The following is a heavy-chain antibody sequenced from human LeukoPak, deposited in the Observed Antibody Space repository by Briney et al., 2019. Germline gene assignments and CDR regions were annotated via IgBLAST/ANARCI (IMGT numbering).Heavy chain of an antibody. CDR1: GGSISSGNYY. V-gene: IGHV4-61*02. Sequence: SETLSLTRTVSGGSISSGNYYWSWIRQPAGKGLEWIGRIYTSGSTNYSPSLKSRVTILVDTSKNQFSLKLSSVTAADTAVYYCARDLSNWNSVWAFWGQGTLVTVSS. CDR3: ARDLSNWNSVWAF. D-gene: IGHD1-7*01. J-gene: IGHJ4*02. CDR2: IYTSGST.